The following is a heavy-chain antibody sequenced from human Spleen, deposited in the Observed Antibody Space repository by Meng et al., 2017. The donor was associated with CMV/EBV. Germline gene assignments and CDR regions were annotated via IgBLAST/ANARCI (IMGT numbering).Heavy chain of an antibody. Sequence: SETLSLTCTVSGGSISSYYWSWIRQPPGKGLEWIGYIYYSGSTNYNPSLKSRVTISVDTSKNQFSLKLSSVTAADTAVYYCARDGVEGASYVVWFDPWGQGTLVTVSS. J-gene: IGHJ5*02. D-gene: IGHD1-26*01. V-gene: IGHV4-59*01. CDR3: ARDGVEGASYVVWFDP. CDR2: IYYSGST. CDR1: GGSISSYY.